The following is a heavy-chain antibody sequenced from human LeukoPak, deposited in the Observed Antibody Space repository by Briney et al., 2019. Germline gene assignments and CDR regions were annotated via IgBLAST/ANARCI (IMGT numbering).Heavy chain of an antibody. CDR3: ARDLITALAATTGGFDY. J-gene: IGHJ4*02. V-gene: IGHV3-30-3*01. D-gene: IGHD1-14*01. CDR1: GFTFSSYA. Sequence: GRSLRLSCAASGFTFSSYAMHWVRQAPGKGLEWVAVISYDGSNKCYADSVKGRFTISRDNSKNTLYLQMNSLRAEDTAVYYCARDLITALAATTGGFDYWGQGTLVTVSS. CDR2: ISYDGSNK.